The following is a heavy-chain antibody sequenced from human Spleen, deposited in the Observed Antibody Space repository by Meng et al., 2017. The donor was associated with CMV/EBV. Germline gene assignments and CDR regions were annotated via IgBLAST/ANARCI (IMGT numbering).Heavy chain of an antibody. CDR3: ARGAYDFWSGYLYYYYYYGMDV. CDR2: IYYSGST. V-gene: IGHV4-39*07. CDR1: GGSISSSSYY. D-gene: IGHD3-3*01. J-gene: IGHJ6*02. Sequence: SETLSLTCTVSGGSISSSSYYWGWIRQPPGKGLEWIGSIYYSGSTYYNPSLKSRVTISVDTSKNQFSLKLSSVTAADTAVYYCARGAYDFWSGYLYYYYYYGMDVWGQGTTVTVSS.